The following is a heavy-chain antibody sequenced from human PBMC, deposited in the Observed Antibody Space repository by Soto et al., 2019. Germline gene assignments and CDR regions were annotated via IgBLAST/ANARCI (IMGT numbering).Heavy chain of an antibody. CDR3: AREYYDFWSGYYTGVDY. CDR1: GYTFTSYG. Sequence: QVQLVQSGAEVKKPGASVKVSCKASGYTFTSYGISWVRQAPGQGLEWMGWISAYNGNTNYAQKLQGRVTMTTDTSTSTAYMELMSLRSDDTAVYYCAREYYDFWSGYYTGVDYWGQGTLVTVSS. J-gene: IGHJ4*02. CDR2: ISAYNGNT. D-gene: IGHD3-3*01. V-gene: IGHV1-18*01.